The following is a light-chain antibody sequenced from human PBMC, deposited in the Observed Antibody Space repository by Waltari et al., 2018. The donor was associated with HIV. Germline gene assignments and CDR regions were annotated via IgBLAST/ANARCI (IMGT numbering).Light chain of an antibody. V-gene: IGLV2-14*01. CDR3: SSYTRSSTL. CDR1: PSDVGGKHY. J-gene: IGLJ2*01. Sequence: QSALTQPASVSGSPGQSITISCTGTPSDVGGKHYVSWYQNHPGKAPKLLIYDVSNRPSGVSNRFSGSKSGNTASLTISGLQAEDEADYYCSSYTRSSTLFGGGTKLTVL. CDR2: DVS.